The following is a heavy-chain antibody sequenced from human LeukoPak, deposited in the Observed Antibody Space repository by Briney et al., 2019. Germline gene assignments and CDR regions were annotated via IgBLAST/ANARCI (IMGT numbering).Heavy chain of an antibody. V-gene: IGHV3-48*01. D-gene: IGHD6-6*01. Sequence: QPGGSLLLSCAASGFTFSSYSMNWVRQAPGKGLEWVSYISSSSSTIYYADSVKGRFTISRDNAKNSLYLQMNSLRAEDTAVYYCAREVSSSSGGYYYYYYMDVWGKGTTVTVSS. J-gene: IGHJ6*03. CDR2: ISSSSSTI. CDR1: GFTFSSYS. CDR3: AREVSSSSGGYYYYYYMDV.